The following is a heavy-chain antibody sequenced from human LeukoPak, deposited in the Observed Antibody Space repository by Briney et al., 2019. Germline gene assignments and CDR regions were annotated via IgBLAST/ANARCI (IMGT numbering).Heavy chain of an antibody. CDR3: ARVFDSGSQAYFYYMDV. J-gene: IGHJ6*03. CDR2: IYSSGST. CDR1: GGSIRGYY. D-gene: IGHD3-10*01. V-gene: IGHV4-59*01. Sequence: SETLSLTCNVSGGSIRGYYWSWIRQPPGKGLEWIGYIYSSGSTNYNPSLKSRVTMSVDTSKNQFSLKVSSVTAADTAVYYCARVFDSGSQAYFYYMDVWGKGTTVTTSS.